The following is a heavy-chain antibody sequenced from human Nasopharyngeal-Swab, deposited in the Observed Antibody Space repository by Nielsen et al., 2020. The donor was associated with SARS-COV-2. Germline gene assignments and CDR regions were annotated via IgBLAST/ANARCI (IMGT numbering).Heavy chain of an antibody. V-gene: IGHV3-73*01. CDR2: IGDKDHNYAT. CDR3: TTDYYFDY. J-gene: IGHJ4*02. CDR1: GFIFSGSA. Sequence: GESLKISCEASGFIFSGSAMHWVRQASGKGLEWVGRIGDKDHNYATTYGAAVKGRFTISRDDSKNTAFLQMDSLKTEDTALYYCTTDYYFDYWGQGTLVTVSS.